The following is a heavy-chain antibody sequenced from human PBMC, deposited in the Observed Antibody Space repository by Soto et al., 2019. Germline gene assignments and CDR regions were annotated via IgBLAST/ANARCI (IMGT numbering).Heavy chain of an antibody. V-gene: IGHV3-23*01. D-gene: IGHD5-12*01. J-gene: IGHJ4*02. CDR2: LSNTGRRT. CDR3: ARQGNSGYDYFDY. Sequence: HPGGSLRLSCVVSVFPFGANAMSWVRQAPGKGLEWVSGLSNTGRRTSYADSVKGRFNISRDNSKNTLYLQMNSLRAEDTAVYYCARQGNSGYDYFDYWGQGTLVTVSS. CDR1: VFPFGANA.